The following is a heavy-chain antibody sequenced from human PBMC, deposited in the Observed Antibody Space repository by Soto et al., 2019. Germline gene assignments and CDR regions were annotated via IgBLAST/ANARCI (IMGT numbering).Heavy chain of an antibody. CDR1: GFTFSSYA. CDR3: AKSVGVTMIVLVISYFDY. V-gene: IGHV3-23*01. J-gene: IGHJ4*02. CDR2: ISGSGGST. Sequence: GGSLRLSCAASGFTFSSYAMSWVRQAPGKGLEWVSAISGSGGSTYYADSVKGRFTISRDNSKNTLYLQMNSLRAEDTAVYYCAKSVGVTMIVLVISYFDYWGQGTLVTVSS. D-gene: IGHD3-22*01.